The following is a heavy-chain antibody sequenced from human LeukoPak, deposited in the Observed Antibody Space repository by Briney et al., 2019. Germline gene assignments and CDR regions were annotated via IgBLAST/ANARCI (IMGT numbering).Heavy chain of an antibody. CDR2: IYYSGST. CDR1: GGSISDIINY. V-gene: IGHV4-39*07. CDR3: ARASSGYCSNCPFDP. Sequence: PSETLSLTCTVSGGSISDIINYWGWIRQPPGKGLEWIGSIYYSGSTSYNPSLKSRVTISVDTSKNQFSLKLSSVTAADTAVYYCARASSGYCSNCPFDPWGQGTLVTVSS. J-gene: IGHJ5*02. D-gene: IGHD6-13*01.